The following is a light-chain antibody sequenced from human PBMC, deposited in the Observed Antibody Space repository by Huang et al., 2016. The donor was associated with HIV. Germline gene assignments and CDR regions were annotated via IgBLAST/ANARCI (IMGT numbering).Light chain of an antibody. CDR2: GAS. V-gene: IGKV1-9*01. J-gene: IGKJ4*01. Sequence: ILLTQSPSSLSAPVGDRVIITCRASQDIGSSLAWYQQKPGKAPTLLIFGASALQTGVPSTFSGDGSGADFTLAISSLQPEDFATYYCQQLSAYPVTYGGGTRVE. CDR1: QDIGSS. CDR3: QQLSAYPVT.